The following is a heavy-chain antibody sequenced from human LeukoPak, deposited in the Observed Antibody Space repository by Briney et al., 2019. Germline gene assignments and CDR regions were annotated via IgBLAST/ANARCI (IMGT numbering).Heavy chain of an antibody. V-gene: IGHV1-2*02. CDR2: INPNSGVT. Sequence: ASVKVSCKASGYTFTDYYMHWVRQAPGQGLEWMGWINPNSGVTDYAQNFQGRVTMTRDTSISTAYVELSRLRSDDTAVYYCARGRGEGYTYGRYYFDYWGQGTLVTVSS. D-gene: IGHD5-18*01. J-gene: IGHJ4*02. CDR1: GYTFTDYY. CDR3: ARGRGEGYTYGRYYFDY.